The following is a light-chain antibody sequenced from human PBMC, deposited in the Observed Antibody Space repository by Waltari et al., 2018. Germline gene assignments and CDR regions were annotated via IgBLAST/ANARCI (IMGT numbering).Light chain of an antibody. CDR1: QSISTS. CDR2: GAS. V-gene: IGKV1-39*01. J-gene: IGKJ4*01. CDR3: QQSHSAPLA. Sequence: DIQMTQSPPSLSTSVGDRVTITCRATQSISTSLNWYQQKAGKAPNLLIYGASTLERGVPSRFSGSGSGTDFTLTISSLQIEDFATYYCQQSHSAPLAFGGGTRLEI.